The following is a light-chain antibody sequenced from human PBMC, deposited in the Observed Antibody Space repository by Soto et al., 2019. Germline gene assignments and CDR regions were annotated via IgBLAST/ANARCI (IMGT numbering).Light chain of an antibody. CDR3: LLSYNGPYF. CDR2: DTF. Sequence: QAVVTQEPSLTVSPGGTVTLTCGSSTGTVTSGHYPYWFQQKPGQAPRTLIYDTFNKHSWTPARFSGSLLGGKAALTLSGAQPEDEADYYCLLSYNGPYFFGPGTKVTVL. V-gene: IGLV7-46*01. J-gene: IGLJ1*01. CDR1: TGTVTSGHY.